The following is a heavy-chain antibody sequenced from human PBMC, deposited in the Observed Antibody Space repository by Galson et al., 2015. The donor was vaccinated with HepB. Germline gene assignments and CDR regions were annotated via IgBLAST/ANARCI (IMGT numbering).Heavy chain of an antibody. Sequence: SLRLSCAASGFTFSSYAMHWVRQAPGKGLEYVSAISSNGGSTYYADSVKGRFTISRDNSKNTLYLQMSSLRAEDTAVYYCVKGNGDYVWGSYRYTLVLGNFDYWGQGTLVTVSS. CDR1: GFTFSSYA. CDR3: VKGNGDYVWGSYRYTLVLGNFDY. J-gene: IGHJ4*02. D-gene: IGHD3-16*02. CDR2: ISSNGGST. V-gene: IGHV3-64D*06.